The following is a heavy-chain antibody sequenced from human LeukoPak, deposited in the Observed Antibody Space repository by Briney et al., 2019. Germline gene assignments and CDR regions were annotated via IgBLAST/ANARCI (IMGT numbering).Heavy chain of an antibody. D-gene: IGHD6-13*01. CDR2: INPSGGST. CDR3: AREEPSIAAAGIPGL. Sequence: ASVKVSCKASGYTFTSYYMHWVRQAPGQGLGWMGIINPSGGSTSYAQKFQGRVTMTRDTSTSTVYMELSSLRSEATAVYYCAREEPSIAAAGIPGLWGQGTLVTVSS. V-gene: IGHV1-46*01. J-gene: IGHJ1*01. CDR1: GYTFTSYY.